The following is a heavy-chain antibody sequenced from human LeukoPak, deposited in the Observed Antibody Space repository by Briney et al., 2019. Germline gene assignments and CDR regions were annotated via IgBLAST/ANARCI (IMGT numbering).Heavy chain of an antibody. CDR2: INWNGGSI. D-gene: IGHD5-18*01. CDR1: GFAFDDYG. CDR3: ARADKDGYGFFGFDY. V-gene: IGHV3-20*04. J-gene: IGHJ4*02. Sequence: GGSLRLSCAASGFAFDDYGMSWVRQAPGKGLEWVPGINWNGGSIGYADSVKGRFTISRDNAKNSLYLQINSLRAEDTALYYCARADKDGYGFFGFDYWGQGTLVTVSS.